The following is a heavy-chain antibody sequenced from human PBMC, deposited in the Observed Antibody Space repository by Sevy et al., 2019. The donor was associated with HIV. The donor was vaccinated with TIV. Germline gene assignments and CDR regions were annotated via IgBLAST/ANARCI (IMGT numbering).Heavy chain of an antibody. V-gene: IGHV1-69*10. CDR3: ARVLAAPTRGYYYYMDV. CDR2: IIPILGIA. J-gene: IGHJ6*03. CDR1: GGTFSSYA. D-gene: IGHD6-25*01. Sequence: ASVKVSCKASGGTFSSYAISWVRQAPGQGLEWMGGIIPILGIANYAQKFQGRVTITADKSTSTAYMELSSLRSEDTAVYYCARVLAAPTRGYYYYMDVWGKGTTVTVSS.